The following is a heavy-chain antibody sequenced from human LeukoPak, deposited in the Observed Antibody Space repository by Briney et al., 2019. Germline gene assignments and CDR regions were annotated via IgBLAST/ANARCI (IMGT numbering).Heavy chain of an antibody. V-gene: IGHV1-2*02. Sequence: ASVKVSCKASGYTFTGYYMHWVRQAPGQGLEWMGWINPNSGGTNYAQNFQGRVTITGDTSITTAYMELDSLTSDDTAVYYCVTGFQYGLWGVPYFYYMHAWGKGTTVTVSS. CDR1: GYTFTGYY. CDR2: INPNSGGT. CDR3: VTGFQYGLWGVPYFYYMHA. D-gene: IGHD3-10*01. J-gene: IGHJ6*03.